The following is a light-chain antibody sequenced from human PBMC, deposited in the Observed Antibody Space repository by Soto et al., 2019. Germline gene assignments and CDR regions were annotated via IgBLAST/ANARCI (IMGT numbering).Light chain of an antibody. V-gene: IGKV3D-20*02. CDR1: QSVNSNY. CDR2: GVS. CDR3: QQRSNWPLIT. Sequence: EIVLTQSPGTLSLSPGERATLSCRASQSVNSNYLAWHQQKPGQAPRLLIYGVSSRATGIPDRFSGSGSGTDFTLTISRLEPEDFAVYYCQQRSNWPLITFGQGTRLQIK. J-gene: IGKJ5*01.